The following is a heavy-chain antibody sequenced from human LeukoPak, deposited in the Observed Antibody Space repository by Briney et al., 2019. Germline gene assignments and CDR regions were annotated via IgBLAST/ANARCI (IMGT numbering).Heavy chain of an antibody. CDR3: ARHVKGVIQLWTDY. CDR1: GGSFSGYY. V-gene: IGHV4-34*01. D-gene: IGHD5-18*01. Sequence: PSETLSLTCAVYGGSFSGYYWSWIRQPPGKGLEWIGSIYYSGSTYYNPSLKSRVTISVDTSKNQFSLKLSSVTAADTAVYYCARHVKGVIQLWTDYWGQGTLVTVSS. J-gene: IGHJ4*02. CDR2: IYYSGST.